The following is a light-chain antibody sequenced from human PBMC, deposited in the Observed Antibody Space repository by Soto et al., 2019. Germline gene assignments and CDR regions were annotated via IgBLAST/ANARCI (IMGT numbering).Light chain of an antibody. CDR2: AAS. V-gene: IGKV3-20*01. Sequence: EIVLTQSPGTLSLSPGDRATLSCKASQSFADNYLGSYQQLAGQATSLIFCAASRRAIGIPDTFSGRGSGTDFTLTSTSLEPEDFALYYCQQYSHSPRTFGQGTKVDIK. CDR1: QSFADNY. J-gene: IGKJ1*01. CDR3: QQYSHSPRT.